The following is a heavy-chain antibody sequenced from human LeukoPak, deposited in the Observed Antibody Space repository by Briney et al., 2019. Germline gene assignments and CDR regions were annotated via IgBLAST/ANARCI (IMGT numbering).Heavy chain of an antibody. J-gene: IGHJ4*02. V-gene: IGHV3-15*07. D-gene: IGHD7-27*01. CDR1: GFTFSNAY. CDR2: IKPKTDGETT. Sequence: GGSLRLSSAASGFTFSNAYMNWVRQAPGKGLEWVGRIKPKTDGETTEYAAPVKDRFSISRDDSKSMMYLQMNSLKTEDTAVYYCASLQTGDDKTWSDYWGQGTLVTVSS. CDR3: ASLQTGDDKTWSDY.